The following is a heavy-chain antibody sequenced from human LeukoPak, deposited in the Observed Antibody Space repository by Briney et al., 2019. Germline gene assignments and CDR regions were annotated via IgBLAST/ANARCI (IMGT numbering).Heavy chain of an antibody. Sequence: GGSLRLSCAASGFTFSNAWMSWVRQAPGKGLEWVSYISSSSSTIYYADSVKGRFTISRDNAKNSLYLQMNSLRAEDTAVYYCARVYGDSLGELNFDYWGQGTLVTVSS. CDR3: ARVYGDSLGELNFDY. D-gene: IGHD4-17*01. J-gene: IGHJ4*02. CDR1: GFTFSNAW. V-gene: IGHV3-48*01. CDR2: ISSSSSTI.